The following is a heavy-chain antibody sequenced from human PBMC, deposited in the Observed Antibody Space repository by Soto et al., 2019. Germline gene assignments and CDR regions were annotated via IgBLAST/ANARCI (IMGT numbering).Heavy chain of an antibody. CDR3: ARRQAPDGSGIFCMDV. CDR1: GFTFSIYA. V-gene: IGHV3-23*01. CDR2: IRGNGSPT. Sequence: GGSLRLSCAASGFTFSIYAVSWVRQAPGKGLEWVSTIRGNGSPTYYADSVKGRFTISRDNSENTLSLQMNSLRTEDTATYYCARRQAPDGSGIFCMDVWGKGTTVTVSS. D-gene: IGHD3-10*01. J-gene: IGHJ6*03.